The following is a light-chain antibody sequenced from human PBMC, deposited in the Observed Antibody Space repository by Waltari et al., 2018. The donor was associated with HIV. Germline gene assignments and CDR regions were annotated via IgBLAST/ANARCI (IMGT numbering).Light chain of an antibody. CDR3: QVWDINTNHVL. CDR2: RNN. V-gene: IGLV1-47*01. CDR1: SSTIGSNY. J-gene: IGLJ3*02. Sequence: QSVLTQSPSASGTPGQSVTISCSGTSSTIGSNYVYWSQQLPGTAPKLLLYRNNQRPSGIPERFSGSNSGNTATLTVSRVEAGDEADYYCQVWDINTNHVLFGGGTKLTVL.